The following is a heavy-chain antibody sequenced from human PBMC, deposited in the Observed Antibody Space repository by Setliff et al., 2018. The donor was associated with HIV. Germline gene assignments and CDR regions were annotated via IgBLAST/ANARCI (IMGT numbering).Heavy chain of an antibody. CDR2: AYTGGST. CDR1: GVTISSHF. Sequence: PSETLSLTCSVSGVTISSHFWTWIRQPAGKGLEWIGRAYTGGSTNYNPSLKSRVSMSVDTSKNQFYLHLSSVTAADTAVYYCARGGAVSADFDSWGQGTLVTVSS. V-gene: IGHV4-4*07. J-gene: IGHJ5*01. D-gene: IGHD3-16*01. CDR3: ARGGAVSADFDS.